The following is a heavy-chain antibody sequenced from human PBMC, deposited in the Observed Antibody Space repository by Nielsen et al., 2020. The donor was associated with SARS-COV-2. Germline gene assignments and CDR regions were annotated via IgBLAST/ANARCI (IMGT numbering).Heavy chain of an antibody. CDR2: ISYDAVNV. V-gene: IGHV3-30*18. Sequence: GEPLKISCAASGFTFSAYGMHWVRQTPANGLEWVAVISYDAVNVDYADSVKGRFTISRDNSRNRLFLQMNSLTYGDSAVYFCAKGGVPTTRSHYSYYYMDGWGKGTTVAVSS. D-gene: IGHD1-7*01. CDR1: GFTFSAYG. CDR3: AKGGVPTTRSHYSYYYMDG. J-gene: IGHJ6*03.